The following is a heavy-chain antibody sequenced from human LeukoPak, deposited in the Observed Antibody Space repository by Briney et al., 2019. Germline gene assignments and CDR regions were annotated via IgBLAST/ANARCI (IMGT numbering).Heavy chain of an antibody. CDR1: GFTVSSNY. V-gene: IGHV3-53*05. D-gene: IGHD6-13*01. Sequence: PGGSLRLSCAASGFTVSSNYMSWVRQAPGKGLEWVSVIYSGGSTYYADSVKGRFTISRDNSKNTLYLQMNSLRAEDTAVYYCARDYGVAAAGSPFDYWGQGTLVTVSS. J-gene: IGHJ4*02. CDR3: ARDYGVAAAGSPFDY. CDR2: IYSGGST.